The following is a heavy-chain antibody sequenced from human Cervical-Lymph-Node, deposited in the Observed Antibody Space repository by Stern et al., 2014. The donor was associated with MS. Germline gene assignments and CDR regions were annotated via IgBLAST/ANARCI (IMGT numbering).Heavy chain of an antibody. D-gene: IGHD4-11*01. Sequence: QVQLVQSGAEVKQPGASVKVSCKASGYTLISYEISWLRQATGQGLEWLGKINPNSDDTQYAQKFQGRVTMTRDTSINTAYMELNSLGSDDTAVYYCARDSYNVRLKSGDGFDVWGQGTPVTVSS. CDR3: ARDSYNVRLKSGDGFDV. CDR1: GYTLISYE. CDR2: INPNSDDT. V-gene: IGHV1-8*01. J-gene: IGHJ3*01.